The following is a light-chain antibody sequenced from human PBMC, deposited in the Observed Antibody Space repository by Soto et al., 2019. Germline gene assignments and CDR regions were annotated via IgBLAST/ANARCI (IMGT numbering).Light chain of an antibody. CDR3: QHYKT. CDR2: SAS. Sequence: EIVLTQSPGTLSLSPGERATLSCRASQSVSSSYLAWYQQKPGQAPRLLIYSASRGATGIPDRFSGSGSGTDFTLTISRLEPEDFAVYYCQHYKTFGQGTKVDIK. J-gene: IGKJ1*01. CDR1: QSVSSSY. V-gene: IGKV3-20*01.